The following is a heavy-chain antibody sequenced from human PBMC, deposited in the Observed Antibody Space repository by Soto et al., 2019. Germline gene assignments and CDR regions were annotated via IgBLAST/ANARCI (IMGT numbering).Heavy chain of an antibody. J-gene: IGHJ4*02. V-gene: IGHV3-23*01. CDR3: AKGSPRIMDGPDY. CDR2: ISDSGAGS. D-gene: IGHD3-16*01. CDR1: GFTFSSYS. Sequence: GGSLRLSCAASGFTFSSYSMGWARQAPGKGLELVSTISDSGAGSYYADSVKGRFTISRDNSESTLFLQMSGLRAEDTAVYYCAKGSPRIMDGPDYWGQGTQVTVSS.